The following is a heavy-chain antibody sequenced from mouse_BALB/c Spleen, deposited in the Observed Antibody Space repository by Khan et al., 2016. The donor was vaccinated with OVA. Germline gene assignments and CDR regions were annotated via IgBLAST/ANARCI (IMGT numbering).Heavy chain of an antibody. D-gene: IGHD2-13*01. V-gene: IGHV1-69*02. CDR2: IYPSDSYT. CDR3: TRGDPGSFDY. J-gene: IGHJ2*01. Sequence: QVQLQQPGAELVRPGTSVKLSCQASGYTFTNHWINWVKQRPGQGLEWIGNIYPSDSYTNYNHHFKDKATLTVDKSSSAAYKQVSSPTAEDSAVYYCTRGDPGSFDYWGQGTTLTVSS. CDR1: GYTFTNHW.